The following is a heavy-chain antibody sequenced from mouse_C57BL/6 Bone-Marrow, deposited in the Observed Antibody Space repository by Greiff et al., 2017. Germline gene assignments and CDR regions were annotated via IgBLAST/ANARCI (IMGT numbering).Heavy chain of an antibody. CDR2: INPNNGGT. Sequence: EVQLQPSGPELVKPGASVKIPCKASGYTFTDYNMDWVKQSHGKSLEWIGDINPNNGGTIYNQKFKGKATLTVDKSSSTAYMELRSLTSEDTAVYYCARTSNYLYYFDYWGQGTTLTVSS. V-gene: IGHV1-18*01. CDR1: GYTFTDYN. D-gene: IGHD2-5*01. J-gene: IGHJ2*01. CDR3: ARTSNYLYYFDY.